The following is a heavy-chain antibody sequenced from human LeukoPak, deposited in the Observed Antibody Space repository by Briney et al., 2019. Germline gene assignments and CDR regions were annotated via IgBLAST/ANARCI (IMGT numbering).Heavy chain of an antibody. D-gene: IGHD4-23*01. CDR1: GYSFTSYW. CDR2: IYPGDSDT. CDR3: ARRLSGGNSGFYFDY. J-gene: IGHJ4*02. Sequence: GESLKISSKGSGYSFTSYWIGWVRQMPGKGLEWMGIIYPGDSDTRYSPSFQGQVTISADKSISTAYLQWSSLKASDTAMYYCARRLSGGNSGFYFDYWGQGTLVTVSS. V-gene: IGHV5-51*01.